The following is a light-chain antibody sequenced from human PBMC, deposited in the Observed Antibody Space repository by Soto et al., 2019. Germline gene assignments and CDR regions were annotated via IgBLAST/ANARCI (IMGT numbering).Light chain of an antibody. CDR3: QQYNNWPPYT. J-gene: IGKJ2*01. Sequence: EIVMTQSPATLSVSPGERVTLSCRASQSVSTNLDWFQQKPGQTPRLLIYGASTRATGIPARFSGSGSGTEFTLTVSSLQSEDVATYYCQQYNNWPPYTFGQGTKLEIK. V-gene: IGKV3-15*01. CDR1: QSVSTN. CDR2: GAS.